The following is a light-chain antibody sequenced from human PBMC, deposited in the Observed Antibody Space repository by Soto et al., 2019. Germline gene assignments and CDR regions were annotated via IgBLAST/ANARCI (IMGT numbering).Light chain of an antibody. CDR3: QQYNNWPWT. Sequence: EIVITQYPTTLSVSPGGRATLSCRASQSISDTLAWYQQKPGQAPRLLIYGASTRAPGFPARFSGSGSGTDFTLTISSLQSEDFAVYYCQQYNNWPWTFGQGTKVDIK. J-gene: IGKJ1*01. CDR2: GAS. V-gene: IGKV3-15*01. CDR1: QSISDT.